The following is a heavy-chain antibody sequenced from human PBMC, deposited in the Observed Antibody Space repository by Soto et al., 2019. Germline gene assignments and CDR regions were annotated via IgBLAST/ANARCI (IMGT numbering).Heavy chain of an antibody. D-gene: IGHD6-13*01. CDR2: INHSGST. Sequence: SETLSLTCAVYGGSFSGYYWSWIRQPPGKGLEWIGEINHSGSTNYNPSLKSRFTISVDTSKNQFSLKLTSVTAADTAVYYCARGQQQLVRYAFDIWGQGTMVTVS. CDR1: GGSFSGYY. J-gene: IGHJ3*02. V-gene: IGHV4-34*01. CDR3: ARGQQQLVRYAFDI.